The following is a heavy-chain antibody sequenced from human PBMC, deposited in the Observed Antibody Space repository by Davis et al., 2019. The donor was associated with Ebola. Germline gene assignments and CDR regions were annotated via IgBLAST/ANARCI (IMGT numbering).Heavy chain of an antibody. Sequence: ASVKVSCKASGYTFTSYGISWVRQAPGQGLEWMGWISGYEHNTNYAPRFQGRITLTKDRATSTVYMELRSLTSDDTAVYYCARDLATSSGAHFFYFGMDVWGEGTSVAVSS. J-gene: IGHJ6*04. D-gene: IGHD2/OR15-2a*01. V-gene: IGHV1-18*01. CDR1: GYTFTSYG. CDR2: ISGYEHNT. CDR3: ARDLATSSGAHFFYFGMDV.